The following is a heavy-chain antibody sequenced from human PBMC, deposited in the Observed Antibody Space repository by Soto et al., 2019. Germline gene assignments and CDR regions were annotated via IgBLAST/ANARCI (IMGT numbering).Heavy chain of an antibody. J-gene: IGHJ4*02. CDR2: VSGSGGKT. Sequence: GGSLRLSCAASGFSFSTYAMNWVRQAPGKGLEWVAVVSGSGGKTYYADSVKGRLTISRDNSRKTVYLQMGSLRAEDTAVYYCAESLSPSYIDISTGPDYWGQGTLVTVSS. CDR1: GFSFSTYA. CDR3: AESLSPSYIDISTGPDY. V-gene: IGHV3-23*01. D-gene: IGHD3-9*01.